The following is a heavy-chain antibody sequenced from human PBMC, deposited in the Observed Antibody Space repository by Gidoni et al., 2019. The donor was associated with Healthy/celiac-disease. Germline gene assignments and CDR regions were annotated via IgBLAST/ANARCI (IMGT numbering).Heavy chain of an antibody. D-gene: IGHD2-8*02. J-gene: IGHJ6*02. CDR2: ISGSGGTT. V-gene: IGHV3-23*01. Sequence: EVQLLESGGGLVQLGGSLRLSCAASGFTISSHDMSWVRQAPGKGLEWVSAISGSGGTTYYADSVKGRFTISRDNSKNTLYLQMNSLRAEDTAVYYCAKDLREDTDNYYYYGMDVWGQGTTVTVSS. CDR1: GFTISSHD. CDR3: AKDLREDTDNYYYYGMDV.